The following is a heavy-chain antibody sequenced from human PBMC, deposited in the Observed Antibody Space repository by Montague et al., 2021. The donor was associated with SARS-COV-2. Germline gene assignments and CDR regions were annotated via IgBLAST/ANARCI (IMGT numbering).Heavy chain of an antibody. Sequence: SETLSLTCTVSGGSISNYYWTWIRQPAGKGLEWIGRLYTSGSTTYNPSLKSRVTMSVDTSKNQFSLNVTSVTAADTAIYYCARECGYSSGWCYYYGMGVWGQGTTVTVS. CDR3: ARECGYSSGWCYYYGMGV. D-gene: IGHD6-19*01. CDR1: GGSISNYY. CDR2: LYTSGST. V-gene: IGHV4-4*07. J-gene: IGHJ6*02.